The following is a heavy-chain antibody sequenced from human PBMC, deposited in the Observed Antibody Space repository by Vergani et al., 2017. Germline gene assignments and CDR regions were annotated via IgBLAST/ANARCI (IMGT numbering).Heavy chain of an antibody. Sequence: EVQLVESGGTLVHPGGSLRLSCAASGFTFSSYSMNWVRQAPGKGLEWVSSISSSSSYIYYADSVKGRFTISRDNAKNSLYLQMNSLRAEDTAVYYCAREVRGVVISLDYWGQGTLVTVSS. J-gene: IGHJ4*02. CDR2: ISSSSSYI. V-gene: IGHV3-21*01. CDR3: AREVRGVVISLDY. D-gene: IGHD3-3*01. CDR1: GFTFSSYS.